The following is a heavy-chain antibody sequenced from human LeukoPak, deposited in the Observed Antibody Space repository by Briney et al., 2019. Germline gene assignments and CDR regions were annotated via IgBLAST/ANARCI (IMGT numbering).Heavy chain of an antibody. D-gene: IGHD3-10*01. CDR2: MNPNSGNT. V-gene: IGHV1-8*02. J-gene: IGHJ5*02. CDR3: ARVVVRGVIGWFDP. CDR1: GYTFSGYD. Sequence: ASVKVSCKASGYTFSGYDINWVRQATGQGLEWMGWMNPNSGNTGYAQKLQGRVTMTTDTSTSTAYMELRSLRSDDTAVYYCARVVVRGVIGWFDPWGQGTLVTVSS.